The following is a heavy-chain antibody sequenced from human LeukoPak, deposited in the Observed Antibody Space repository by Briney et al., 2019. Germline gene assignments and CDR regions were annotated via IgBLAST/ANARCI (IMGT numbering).Heavy chain of an antibody. V-gene: IGHV3-23*01. D-gene: IGHD1-26*01. J-gene: IGHJ6*01. CDR1: GFRFSSHG. CDR2: LNPSGDRT. CDR3: AKMKGHPLPKYYMDV. Sequence: PGGSLRLSCVASGFRFSSHGMNWVRQAPGKGLEWVSGLNPSGDRTYYIESVKGQFTISRDNSKNTLYLEMNSLRAEDTAIYYCAKMKGHPLPKYYMDVWGQGTTVTVSS.